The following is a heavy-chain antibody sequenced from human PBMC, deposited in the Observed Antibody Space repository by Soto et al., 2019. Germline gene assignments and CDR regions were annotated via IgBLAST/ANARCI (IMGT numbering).Heavy chain of an antibody. V-gene: IGHV3-7*01. CDR3: ARDLGLLKSLFDY. Sequence: GGSLRLSCVGSGFTFSSSWMTWARQAPGKGLEWVANIKQDGSQKYYVDSVKGRFTISRDNAKNSLYLQMNSLRADDTAVYYCARDLGLLKSLFDYWGQGTLVTVSS. CDR1: GFTFSSSW. D-gene: IGHD3-16*01. CDR2: IKQDGSQK. J-gene: IGHJ4*02.